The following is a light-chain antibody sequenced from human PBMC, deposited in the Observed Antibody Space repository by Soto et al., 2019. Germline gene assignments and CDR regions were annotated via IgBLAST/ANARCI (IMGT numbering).Light chain of an antibody. CDR3: QQYGSTPLT. V-gene: IGKV3-20*01. CDR2: DAS. J-gene: IGKJ4*01. CDR1: QSVGSNK. Sequence: EIVLTQSPGTLSLSPGERATLSCRASQSVGSNKLAWYQQKRCQAPRFLMYDASTRATGIPDRFSGSGSGTDFTLTISRLEPEDFAVYYCQQYGSTPLTFGGGTKVEIK.